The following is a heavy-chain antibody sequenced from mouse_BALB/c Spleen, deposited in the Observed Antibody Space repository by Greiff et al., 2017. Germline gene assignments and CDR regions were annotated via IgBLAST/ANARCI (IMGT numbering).Heavy chain of an antibody. D-gene: IGHD1-1*01. Sequence: EVQLVESGGGLVKPGGSLKLSCAASGFTFTSYAMSWVRQTPGKRLEWVATISSGGSYTYYPDSVKGRSTISKDNAKNTLYLQMSSLRSEDTAMYYCARGDYSNYVTAMDYWGQGTLVTVSA. CDR2: ISSGGSYT. CDR1: GFTFTSYA. V-gene: IGHV5-9-3*01. J-gene: IGHJ4*01. CDR3: ARGDYSNYVTAMDY.